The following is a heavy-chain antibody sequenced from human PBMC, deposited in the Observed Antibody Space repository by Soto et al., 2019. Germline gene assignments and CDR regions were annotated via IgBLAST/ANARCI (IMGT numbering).Heavy chain of an antibody. CDR1: GGSIRGGDYY. J-gene: IGHJ5*02. CDR3: VRATGTRLLFDT. V-gene: IGHV4-30-4*01. Sequence: PSETLSLTCTVSGGSIRGGDYYWSWIRQPPGKGLEWIGYIYYSGSTYYNPSLKSRVTISVDTSKNQFSLKLSSVAAADTAVYYPVRATGTRLLFDTWGQGTLVTVSS. D-gene: IGHD1-7*01. CDR2: IYYSGST.